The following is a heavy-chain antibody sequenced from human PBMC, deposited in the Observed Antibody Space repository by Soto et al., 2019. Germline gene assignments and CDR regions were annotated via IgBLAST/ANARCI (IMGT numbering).Heavy chain of an antibody. Sequence: QVQLVESGGGVVQPGRSLRLSCAASGFTFSSYGMHWVRQAPGKGLEWVAVIWYDGSNKYYADSVKGRFTISRDNSKNTLYLQMNSLRVEDTAVYYCARGGPYYYDSSGYYPFRYWGQGTLVTVSS. CDR1: GFTFSSYG. CDR2: IWYDGSNK. D-gene: IGHD3-22*01. V-gene: IGHV3-33*01. CDR3: ARGGPYYYDSSGYYPFRY. J-gene: IGHJ4*02.